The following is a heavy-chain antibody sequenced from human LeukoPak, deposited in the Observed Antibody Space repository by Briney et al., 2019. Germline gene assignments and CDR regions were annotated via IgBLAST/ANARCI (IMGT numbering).Heavy chain of an antibody. J-gene: IGHJ4*02. Sequence: SGPTLVNPTQTLTLTCTFSGFSLSTSGVGVGWIRQPPGKALEWLALIYWDDDKRYSPSLKSRLTITKDTSKNQVVLTMTNMDPVDTATYYCAHRSQYCSGGSCYSGDYWGQGTLVTVSS. CDR1: GFSLSTSGVG. D-gene: IGHD2-15*01. CDR2: IYWDDDK. CDR3: AHRSQYCSGGSCYSGDY. V-gene: IGHV2-5*02.